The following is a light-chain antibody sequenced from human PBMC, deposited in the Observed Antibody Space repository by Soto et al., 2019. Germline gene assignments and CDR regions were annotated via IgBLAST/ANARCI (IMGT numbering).Light chain of an antibody. CDR3: QSYDNSLNGLYV. CDR2: GNT. CDR1: SSNIGAGYD. Sequence: QSALTQPPSVSGAPGQRVTISCTGSSSNIGAGYDVYWYQQLPGTAPKLLIYGNTNRPSGVPDRFSASKSGTSASLATTGLQAEDEADYYCQSYDNSLNGLYVFGTGTKVTVL. V-gene: IGLV1-40*01. J-gene: IGLJ1*01.